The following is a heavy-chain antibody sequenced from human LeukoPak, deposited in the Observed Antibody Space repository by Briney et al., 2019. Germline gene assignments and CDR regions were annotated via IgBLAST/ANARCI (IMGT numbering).Heavy chain of an antibody. CDR1: GFTFAIHA. CDR2: ISGDGAST. J-gene: IGHJ3*02. D-gene: IGHD2-2*01. CDR3: TSRYCTTTNCYSFDN. Sequence: PGGSLRLSCAASGFTFAIHAVTWVRQAPGKGLEWVSGISGDGASTHYAESVKGRFSISRDNAKNSLYLQMNSLRVEDTAVYYCTSRYCTTTNCYSFDNWGHGTLVTVSS. V-gene: IGHV3-23*01.